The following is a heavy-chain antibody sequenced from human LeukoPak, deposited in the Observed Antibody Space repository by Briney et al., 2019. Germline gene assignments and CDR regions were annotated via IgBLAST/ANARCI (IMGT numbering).Heavy chain of an antibody. V-gene: IGHV4-4*07. J-gene: IGHJ6*03. Sequence: SETLSLTCTVSGGSISSYYWSWIRQPAGKGLEWIGRIYTSGSTNYNPSLKSRVTISVDTSKNQFSLKLSSVTAADTAVYYCARVQPNTYYYYYYMDVWGKGTTVTVSS. CDR2: IYTSGST. CDR3: ARVQPNTYYYYYYMDV. CDR1: GGSISSYY.